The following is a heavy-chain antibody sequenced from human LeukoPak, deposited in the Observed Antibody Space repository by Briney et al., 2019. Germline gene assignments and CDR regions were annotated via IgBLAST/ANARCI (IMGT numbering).Heavy chain of an antibody. CDR2: INPNSGGT. J-gene: IGHJ5*02. V-gene: IGHV1-2*02. Sequence: ASVKVSCKASGYTFTDYYIHWVRQAPGQGLEWMGWINPNSGGTNYAQKFQGRVTMTRDTSINTAYMELSRLRYDDTAVYYCARNPTLQLWLPEARFDPWGQGTLVTVSS. CDR1: GYTFTDYY. CDR3: ARNPTLQLWLPEARFDP. D-gene: IGHD5-18*01.